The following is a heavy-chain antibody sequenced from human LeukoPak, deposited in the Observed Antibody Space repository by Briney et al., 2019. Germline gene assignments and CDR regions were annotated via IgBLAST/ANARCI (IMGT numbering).Heavy chain of an antibody. V-gene: IGHV3-21*01. D-gene: IGHD3-22*01. CDR2: ISSSSSYI. CDR3: ARVQYYYDSSGYYYEAEYFQH. CDR1: GFTFSSYS. J-gene: IGHJ1*01. Sequence: GGSLRLSCAASGFTFSSYSMNWVRQAPGKGLEWVSSISSSSSYIYYADSVKGRFTISRDNAKNSLYLQMNSLRAEDTAVYYCARVQYYYDSSGYYYEAEYFQHWGQGTLVTVSS.